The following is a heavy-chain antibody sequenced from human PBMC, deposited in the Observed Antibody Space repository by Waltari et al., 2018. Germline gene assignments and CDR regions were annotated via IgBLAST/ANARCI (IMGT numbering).Heavy chain of an antibody. CDR1: GFTFGDYA. CDR3: SRDRLVVPAATPSYYYGMDV. D-gene: IGHD2-2*01. J-gene: IGHJ6*02. Sequence: EVQLVESGGGLVQPGRSLRLSCSTSGFTFGDYAMSWVRQAPGKGLEWVGFVRSKAYGGTTDYGASAKGRFSISRDDSKRIAYLQMNSLKTEDTAVYYCSRDRLVVPAATPSYYYGMDVWGQGTTVTVSS. CDR2: VRSKAYGGTT. V-gene: IGHV3-49*04.